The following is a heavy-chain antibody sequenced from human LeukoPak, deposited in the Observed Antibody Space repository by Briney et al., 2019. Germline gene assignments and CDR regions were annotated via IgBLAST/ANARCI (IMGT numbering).Heavy chain of an antibody. J-gene: IGHJ4*02. V-gene: IGHV4-59*08. Sequence: SETLSLTCTVSGGSISSYYWSWIQQPPGKGLEWIEYIYYSGSTNYNPSLKSRVTISVDTSKNQFSLKLSSVTAADTAVYYCARGQFWSGYSIWGQGTLVTVSS. D-gene: IGHD3-3*02. CDR3: ARGQFWSGYSI. CDR2: IYYSGST. CDR1: GGSISSYY.